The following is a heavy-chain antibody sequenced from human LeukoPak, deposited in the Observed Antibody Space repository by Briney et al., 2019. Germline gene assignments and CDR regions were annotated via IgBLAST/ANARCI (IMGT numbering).Heavy chain of an antibody. D-gene: IGHD5-24*01. Sequence: GGSLRLSCAASGFTFSRAWMSWVSQAPGKGLEWVANIKEDGSGDYYADSVKGRFAISKDNAKNSLYLQMNNLRAEDTAMYYCARDADGYEDWGQGTLVIVSS. V-gene: IGHV3-7*01. J-gene: IGHJ4*02. CDR3: ARDADGYED. CDR2: IKEDGSGD. CDR1: GFTFSRAW.